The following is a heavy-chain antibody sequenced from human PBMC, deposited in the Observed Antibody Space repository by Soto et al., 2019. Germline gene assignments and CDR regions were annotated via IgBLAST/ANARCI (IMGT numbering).Heavy chain of an antibody. D-gene: IGHD3-10*01. V-gene: IGHV3-7*04. CDR1: GFTFSTHW. J-gene: IGHJ4*02. Sequence: EVQLVESGGGLVQPGGSLRLSCAASGFTFSTHWMSWVRQAPGKGLEWVANINQDGTEKYYVDSVKGRFTISRDNAKNSLYLQMSSLRAEDTAIYYCTRADKTCFGESLQDYWGQGTLVTVSS. CDR2: INQDGTEK. CDR3: TRADKTCFGESLQDY.